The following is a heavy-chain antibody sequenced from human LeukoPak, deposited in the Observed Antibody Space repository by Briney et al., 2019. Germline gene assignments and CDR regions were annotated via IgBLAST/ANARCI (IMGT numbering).Heavy chain of an antibody. D-gene: IGHD2-2*01. CDR2: ISSSSSYI. CDR3: ARGHCSSTSCYAFDI. CDR1: GFTFSSYS. V-gene: IGHV3-21*01. J-gene: IGHJ3*02. Sequence: GGSLRLSCAASGFTFSSYSMNWVRQAPGKGLEWVSSISSSSSYIYYADSVKGRFTISRDNAKNSLYLQMNSLRAEDTAVYYCARGHCSSTSCYAFDIWGQGTMVTVSS.